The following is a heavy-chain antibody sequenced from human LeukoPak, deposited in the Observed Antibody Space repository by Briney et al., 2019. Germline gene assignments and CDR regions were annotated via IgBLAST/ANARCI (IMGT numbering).Heavy chain of an antibody. CDR1: GASISSGGHW. CDR2: IYYSGNT. J-gene: IGHJ6*02. Sequence: PSQTLTLTCSLSGASISSGGHWWTWIRQHPVKGLEWIGYIYYSGNTYYNPSLESRVSISVDTSANQFSLRLSSVTAADTAVYYCARVHSSSSPYFCNGMDVWGQGTTVTVSS. D-gene: IGHD6-6*01. CDR3: ARVHSSSSPYFCNGMDV. V-gene: IGHV4-31*03.